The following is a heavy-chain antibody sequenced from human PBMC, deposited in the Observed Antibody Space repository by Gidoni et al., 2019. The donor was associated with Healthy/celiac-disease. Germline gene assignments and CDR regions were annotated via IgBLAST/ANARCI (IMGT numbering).Heavy chain of an antibody. CDR1: GGSFSGYY. J-gene: IGHJ4*02. V-gene: IGHV4-34*01. CDR3: ARGPVCSSTSCYPIDY. CDR2: INHSGST. D-gene: IGHD2-2*01. Sequence: QVQLQQWGAGLLKPSETLSLTCAVYGGSFSGYYWSWIRQPPGKGLEWIGEINHSGSTNYNPSLKSRVTISVDTSKNQFSLKLSSVTAADTAVYYCARGPVCSSTSCYPIDYWGQGTLVTVSS.